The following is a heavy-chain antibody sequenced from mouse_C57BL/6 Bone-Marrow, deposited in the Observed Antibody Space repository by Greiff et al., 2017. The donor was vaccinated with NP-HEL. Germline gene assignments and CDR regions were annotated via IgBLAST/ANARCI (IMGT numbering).Heavy chain of an antibody. J-gene: IGHJ4*01. Sequence: QVQLQQSGAELVMPGASVKLSCKASGYTFTSYWMHWVKQRPGQGLEWIGEIDPSDSYTNYNQKFKGKSTLTVDKSSSTAYMQLSSLTSEDSAVYYCARFPVAMDYWGQGTSVTVSS. CDR3: ARFPVAMDY. CDR1: GYTFTSYW. V-gene: IGHV1-69*01. CDR2: IDPSDSYT.